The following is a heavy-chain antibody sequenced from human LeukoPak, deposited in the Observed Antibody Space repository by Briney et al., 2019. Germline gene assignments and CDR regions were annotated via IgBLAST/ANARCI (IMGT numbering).Heavy chain of an antibody. J-gene: IGHJ4*02. CDR3: ARDKAYYYDSSGYHYYFDY. D-gene: IGHD3-22*01. V-gene: IGHV4-59*01. Sequence: SETLSLTCTVSGGSLTSYYWSWIRQPPGKGLEWIGYIHYSGSTNYNPSLKSRVTISVDTSKNQFSLKLSSVTAADTAVYYCARDKAYYYDSSGYHYYFDYWGQGILVTVSS. CDR2: IHYSGST. CDR1: GGSLTSYY.